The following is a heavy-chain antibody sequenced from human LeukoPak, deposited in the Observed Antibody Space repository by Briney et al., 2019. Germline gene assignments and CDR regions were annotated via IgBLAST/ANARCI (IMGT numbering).Heavy chain of an antibody. Sequence: GGSLRLSCAASGFTFSSYTMNWVRQAPGKGLEWVSYISKSGSTIYYADSVKGRFTISRDTSKNTLYLQMSSLRAEDMAVYYCAKYNSNWYYFDYWGQGTLVTVSS. CDR2: ISKSGSTI. V-gene: IGHV3-23*01. J-gene: IGHJ4*02. CDR3: AKYNSNWYYFDY. CDR1: GFTFSSYT. D-gene: IGHD4-11*01.